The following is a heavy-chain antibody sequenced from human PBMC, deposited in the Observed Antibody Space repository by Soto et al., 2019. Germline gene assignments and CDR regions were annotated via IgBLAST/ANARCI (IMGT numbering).Heavy chain of an antibody. V-gene: IGHV3-23*01. CDR2: ISGSGDSA. CDR1: VFPFSHYA. D-gene: IGHD6-19*01. CDR3: GKERRGSGWSVCNF. J-gene: IGHJ4*02. Sequence: RWSLRLSCTASVFPFSHYAMNWVRQGPGTRLEWVADISGSGDSARYADSVRGRFTISRDNSRDTLYLQMNSLRVDDTAVYYCGKERRGSGWSVCNFWGQGALGTV.